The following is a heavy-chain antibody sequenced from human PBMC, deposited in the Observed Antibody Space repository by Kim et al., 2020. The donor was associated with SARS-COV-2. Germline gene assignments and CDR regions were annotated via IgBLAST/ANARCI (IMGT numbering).Heavy chain of an antibody. CDR3: ARGEVRVDYGMDV. Sequence: ADSVKGRFTISRDNAKNSLYLQMNSLRAEDTAVYYCARGEVRVDYGMDVWGQGTTVTVSS. D-gene: IGHD3-3*01. J-gene: IGHJ6*02. V-gene: IGHV3-48*03.